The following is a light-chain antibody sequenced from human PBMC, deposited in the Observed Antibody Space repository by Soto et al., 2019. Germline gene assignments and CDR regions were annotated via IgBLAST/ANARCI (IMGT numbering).Light chain of an antibody. Sequence: QSALTQVRSVSGSPGQSVTISCTGTSRDIGGYNHVSWYQQHPGKAPKLIIYDVAKRPSGVPDRFSGSKSGNTASLTISGLQPDDEGAYSCCSYSGSRLIFGGGTKLTVL. CDR3: CSYSGSRLI. J-gene: IGLJ2*01. CDR2: DVA. V-gene: IGLV2-11*01. CDR1: SRDIGGYNH.